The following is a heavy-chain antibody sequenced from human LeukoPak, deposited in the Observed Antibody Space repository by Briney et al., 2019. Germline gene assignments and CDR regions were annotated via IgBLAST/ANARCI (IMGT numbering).Heavy chain of an antibody. CDR1: GFTFDDYA. Sequence: GGSLRLSCAASGFTFDDYAMHWVRQAPGKGLEWVSGISWNSGSIGYADSVKGRFTISRDNAKNTLYLQMNSLRAEDTAVYYCARGYSSSWYAGAFDIWGQGTMVTVSS. D-gene: IGHD6-13*01. CDR3: ARGYSSSWYAGAFDI. CDR2: ISWNSGSI. V-gene: IGHV3-9*01. J-gene: IGHJ3*02.